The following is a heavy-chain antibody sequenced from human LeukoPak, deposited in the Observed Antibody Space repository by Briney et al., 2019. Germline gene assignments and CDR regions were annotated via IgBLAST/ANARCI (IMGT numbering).Heavy chain of an antibody. CDR1: GGSFSGYY. CDR3: ARSPLVDTAMVRIGNFDY. CDR2: IYYSGST. J-gene: IGHJ4*02. Sequence: PSETLSLTCAVYGGSFSGYYWSWIRQPPGKGLERIGYIYYSGSTYYNPSLKSRVTISVDTSKNQFSLKLSSVTAADTAVYYCARSPLVDTAMVRIGNFDYWGQGTLVTVSS. V-gene: IGHV4-34*09. D-gene: IGHD5-18*01.